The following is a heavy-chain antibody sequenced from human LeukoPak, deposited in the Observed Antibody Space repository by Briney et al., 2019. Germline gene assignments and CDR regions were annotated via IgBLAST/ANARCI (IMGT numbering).Heavy chain of an antibody. J-gene: IGHJ5*02. Sequence: PSETLSLTCAVYGGSFSGYYWSWIRQPPGKGLEWIGEINHSGSTNYNPSLKSRVTISVDTSKNQFSLKLSSVTAADTAVYYCARRRAIAAAGRYNWLDPWGQGTLVTVSS. CDR2: INHSGST. CDR3: ARRRAIAAAGRYNWLDP. V-gene: IGHV4-34*01. D-gene: IGHD6-13*01. CDR1: GGSFSGYY.